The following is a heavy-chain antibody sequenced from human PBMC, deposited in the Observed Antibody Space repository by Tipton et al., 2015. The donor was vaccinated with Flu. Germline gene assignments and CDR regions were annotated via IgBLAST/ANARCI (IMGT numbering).Heavy chain of an antibody. CDR1: GGSLSSYY. Sequence: LSLTCTVSGGSLSSYYWSWIRQPAGKGLEWIGRMYTSGSTNYNPSLKSRLTMSVDASKQQFSLKLSSVTAADTAVYYCARGSGSGTFMIFDLWGQGTLVTVSS. CDR3: ARGSGSGTFMIFDL. CDR2: MYTSGST. V-gene: IGHV4-4*07. D-gene: IGHD3-10*01. J-gene: IGHJ4*02.